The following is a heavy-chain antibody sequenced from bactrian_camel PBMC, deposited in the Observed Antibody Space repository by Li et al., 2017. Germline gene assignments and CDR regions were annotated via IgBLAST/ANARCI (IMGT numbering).Heavy chain of an antibody. CDR1: VASEYTYSGFS. CDR3: AGLDGGFWFKGRLSAGTYSY. V-gene: IGHV3S55*01. J-gene: IGHJ4*01. CDR2: IDRDGTT. D-gene: IGHD6*01. Sequence: QVQLVESGGDSVQAGGSLRLSCVASVASEYTYSGFSMGWFRQGPGKEREGVASIDRDGTTTYANSVKGRFTIFRDNAKKTLFLELNSLNLEDTAMYYCAGLDGGFWFKGRLSAGTYSYWGQGTQVTVS.